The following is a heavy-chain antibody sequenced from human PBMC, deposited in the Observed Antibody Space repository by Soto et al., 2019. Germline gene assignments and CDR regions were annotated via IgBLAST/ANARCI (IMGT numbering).Heavy chain of an antibody. Sequence: SETLSLTCTVSGGSIISSSYYWGWIRQPPGKGLEWIGSIYYSGSTYYNPSLKSRVTISVDTSKNQFSLKLSSVTAADTAVYYCARSFVVVTALDYWGQGTLVTVSS. CDR2: IYYSGST. D-gene: IGHD2-21*02. CDR3: ARSFVVVTALDY. V-gene: IGHV4-39*07. J-gene: IGHJ4*02. CDR1: GGSIISSSYY.